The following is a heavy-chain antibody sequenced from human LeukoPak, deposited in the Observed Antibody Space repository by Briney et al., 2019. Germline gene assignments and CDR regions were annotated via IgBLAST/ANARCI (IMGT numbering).Heavy chain of an antibody. CDR1: GGSISSSSYY. J-gene: IGHJ4*02. D-gene: IGHD5-18*01. CDR3: ARRPVRQLWFRGAFDY. V-gene: IGHV4-39*01. CDR2: IYYSGST. Sequence: SETLSLTCTVSGGSISSSSYYWGWIRQPPGKGLEWIGSIYYSGSTYYNPSLKSRVAISVDTSKNQFSLKLSSVTAADTAVYYCARRPVRQLWFRGAFDYWGQGTLVTVSS.